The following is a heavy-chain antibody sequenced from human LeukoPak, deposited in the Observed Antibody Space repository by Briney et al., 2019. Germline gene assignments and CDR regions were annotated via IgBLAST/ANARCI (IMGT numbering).Heavy chain of an antibody. J-gene: IGHJ3*02. CDR1: GYTFTGYY. CDR2: INPNSGGT. D-gene: IGHD2-2*01. V-gene: IGHV1-2*02. CDR3: ARSDTVVPARAFDI. Sequence: GASVKVSCKASGYTFTGYYMHWVRQAPGQGLEWMGWINPNSGGTNYAQKFQGRVTMTRDTSISTAYMELSRLRSDDTAVYYCARSDTVVPARAFDIWGQGTMVTVSS.